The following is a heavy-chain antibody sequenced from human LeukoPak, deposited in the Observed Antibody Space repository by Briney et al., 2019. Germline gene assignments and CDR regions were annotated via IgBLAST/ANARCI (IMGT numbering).Heavy chain of an antibody. CDR1: GYTLTELS. CDR2: FDPEDGET. D-gene: IGHD6-6*01. V-gene: IGHV1-24*01. CDR3: ARASSSSGY. J-gene: IGHJ4*02. Sequence: ASVKVSCTVSGYTLTELSMHWVRQAPGKGLEWMGGFDPEDGETIYAQKFQGRVTMTRDTSTSTVYMELSSLRSEDTAVYYCARASSSSGYWGQGTLVTVSS.